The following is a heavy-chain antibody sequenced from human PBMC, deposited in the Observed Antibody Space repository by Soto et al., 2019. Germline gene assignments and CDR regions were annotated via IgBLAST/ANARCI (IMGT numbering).Heavy chain of an antibody. V-gene: IGHV4-31*03. CDR3: AREISYYDSSGYYYVYFDY. D-gene: IGHD3-22*01. J-gene: IGHJ4*02. Sequence: QVQLQESGPGLVKPSQTLSLTCTVSGGSISSGGYYWSWIRQHPGKGLEWIVSIYYSGRTYYNPSLKSRVTLSVDTSKNQFSLKLSSVTAADTAVYYCAREISYYDSSGYYYVYFDYWGQGTLVTVSS. CDR2: IYYSGRT. CDR1: GGSISSGGYY.